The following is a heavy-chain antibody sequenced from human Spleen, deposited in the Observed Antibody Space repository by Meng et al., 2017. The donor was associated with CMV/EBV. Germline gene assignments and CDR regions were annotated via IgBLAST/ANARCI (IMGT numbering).Heavy chain of an antibody. V-gene: IGHV3-74*01. CDR3: ARDLHSYGSNYYYGMDV. D-gene: IGHD5-18*01. CDR1: GFTFSNYW. Sequence: GESLKISCAASGFTFSNYWMHWVRQDPGKGLVWVSLVNDDGSITSYADSVKGRFTISRDNAKNTLYLQMNSLRAEDTAVYYCARDLHSYGSNYYYGMDVWGQGTTVTVSS. J-gene: IGHJ6*02. CDR2: VNDDGSIT.